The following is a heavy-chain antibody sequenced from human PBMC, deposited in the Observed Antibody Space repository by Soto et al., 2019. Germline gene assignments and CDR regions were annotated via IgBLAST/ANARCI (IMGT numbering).Heavy chain of an antibody. D-gene: IGHD3-3*01. V-gene: IGHV1-18*01. CDR3: ARDPHEYWTSYWFDP. CDR1: CYNFNMYG. Sequence: ASVKVSFKASCYNFNMYGINWVRQAPGQGLELMGWISAYDGKTTYAEKFQGRVTMTTDASTSTAYMELRSLRSDDTAVYYCARDPHEYWTSYWFDPWGQGTLVTVSS. J-gene: IGHJ5*02. CDR2: ISAYDGKT.